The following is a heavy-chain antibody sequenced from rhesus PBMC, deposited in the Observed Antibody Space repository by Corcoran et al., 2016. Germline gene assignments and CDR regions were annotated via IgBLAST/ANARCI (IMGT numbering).Heavy chain of an antibody. CDR2: VNGGSGST. Sequence: QVQLQESGPGLVKPSETLPLTCAVSGASISSNYWSWIRQPPGKGLGWIGEVNGGSGSTRYQSSLKSRVTMSTDTSKNQLSLRLSAVTAADTAVYYCVRYSGSYAAGDFWGKGVLVTVSS. V-gene: IGHV4-147*01. J-gene: IGHJ4*01. D-gene: IGHD1-44*02. CDR1: GASISSNY. CDR3: VRYSGSYAAGDF.